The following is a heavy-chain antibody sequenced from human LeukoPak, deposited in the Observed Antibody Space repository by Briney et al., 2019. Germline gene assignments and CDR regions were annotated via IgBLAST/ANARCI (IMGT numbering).Heavy chain of an antibody. CDR2: TQYSGST. Sequence: PSQTLSLTCTVSGGSISSGGYHWSWIRQHPGKGLEWIVYTQYSGSTYYNPSLNSRVTVSLATSKNQYSLKLNAVTAADTAVYYCARGGSSRFDPWGQGTLVTVSS. J-gene: IGHJ5*02. D-gene: IGHD3-10*01. CDR1: GGSISSGGYH. V-gene: IGHV4-31*03. CDR3: ARGGSSRFDP.